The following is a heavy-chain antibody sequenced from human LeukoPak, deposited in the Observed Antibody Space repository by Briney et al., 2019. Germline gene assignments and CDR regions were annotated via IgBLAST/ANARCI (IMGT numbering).Heavy chain of an antibody. CDR3: AKDDNSWSLDY. D-gene: IGHD6-13*01. Sequence: PGGSLRLSCAASGFTFSHYWMSWVRQAPGKGLERVASIKQDGSKKYYGDSVKGRFTISRDNAKNSLYLQMNSLRAEDTAFYYCAKDDNSWSLDYWGQGTLVTVSS. CDR1: GFTFSHYW. J-gene: IGHJ4*02. V-gene: IGHV3-7*01. CDR2: IKQDGSKK.